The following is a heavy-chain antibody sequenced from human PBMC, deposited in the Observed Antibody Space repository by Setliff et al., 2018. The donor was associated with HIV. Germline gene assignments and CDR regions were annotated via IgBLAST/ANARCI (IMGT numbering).Heavy chain of an antibody. CDR1: GASIGRRSDC. V-gene: IGHV4-39*07. Sequence: SETLSLTCTVSGASIGRRSDCWGWIRQPPGKGLEWIGSFYYSWNTYYNPSLKSQVTISVDTSKNRLSLKLSSVTAADAAVYYCARAMSSSWYIDGFDIWGQGTVVTVSS. D-gene: IGHD6-13*01. CDR3: ARAMSSSWYIDGFDI. J-gene: IGHJ3*02. CDR2: FYYSWNT.